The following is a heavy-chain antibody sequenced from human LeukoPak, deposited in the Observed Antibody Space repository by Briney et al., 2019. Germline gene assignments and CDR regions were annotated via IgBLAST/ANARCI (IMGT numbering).Heavy chain of an antibody. CDR1: GFTFSGSA. V-gene: IGHV3-73*01. Sequence: PGGSLRLSCAASGFTFSGSAMHWVRQASGKGLEWVGRIRSKANSYATAYAASVKGRFTISRDDSKNTAYLQMNSLKTEDTAVYYCTRSRPPKYYYGSGSLLDAFDIWGQGTMVTVSS. J-gene: IGHJ3*02. CDR3: TRSRPPKYYYGSGSLLDAFDI. CDR2: IRSKANSYAT. D-gene: IGHD3-10*01.